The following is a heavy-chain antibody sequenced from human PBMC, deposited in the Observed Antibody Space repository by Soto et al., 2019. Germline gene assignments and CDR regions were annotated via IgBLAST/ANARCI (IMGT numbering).Heavy chain of an antibody. D-gene: IGHD2-2*01. Sequence: QVQLQESGPGLVKPSQTLSLTCTVSGGSLSSGDYYWSWIRQPPGKGLEWIGYIYYSGSTYYNPSLKSRVTISVDTSKNQFSLKLSSVTAADTAVDYCARVPIVPAASYGMDGWGQGTTVTVSS. V-gene: IGHV4-30-4*01. J-gene: IGHJ6*02. CDR1: GGSLSSGDYY. CDR3: ARVPIVPAASYGMDG. CDR2: IYYSGST.